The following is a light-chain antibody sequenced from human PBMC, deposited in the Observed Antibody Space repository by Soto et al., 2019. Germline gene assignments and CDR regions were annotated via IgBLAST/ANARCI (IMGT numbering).Light chain of an antibody. CDR2: RNN. J-gene: IGLJ1*01. Sequence: QSVLTQPPSASGTPGQRVTISCSGSSSNFGSNYVYWYQQLPGTAPKLLIYRNNQRPSGVPDRFSGSKSGTSASLAISGLRSEDEADYYCAAWDDSLSGIHVFGTGTKVTVL. CDR3: AAWDDSLSGIHV. CDR1: SSNFGSNY. V-gene: IGLV1-47*01.